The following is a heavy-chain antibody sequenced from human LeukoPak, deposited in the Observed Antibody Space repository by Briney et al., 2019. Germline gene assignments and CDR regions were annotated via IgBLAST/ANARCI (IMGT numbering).Heavy chain of an antibody. Sequence: PGGSLRLSCEPSGFSLRSFWMTWVRQAPGKGPEWVANINQEGSEKHYGDSVKGRFTISRDNAKNTLYLEMNSLRAEDTAVYYCARVRFLEWSDYWGQGTLVTVPS. J-gene: IGHJ4*02. CDR2: INQEGSEK. V-gene: IGHV3-7*01. D-gene: IGHD3-3*01. CDR1: GFSLRSFW. CDR3: ARVRFLEWSDY.